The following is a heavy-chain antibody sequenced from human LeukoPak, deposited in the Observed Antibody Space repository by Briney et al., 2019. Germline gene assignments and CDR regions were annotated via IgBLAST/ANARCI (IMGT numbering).Heavy chain of an antibody. V-gene: IGHV4-4*07. D-gene: IGHD5/OR15-5a*01. CDR2: IYTSGST. CDR1: GGSTSNHY. CDR3: ARGVSTIIADY. Sequence: SETLSLTCTVSGGSTSNHYWSWIRQAAGKGLEWIGRIYTSGSTNYNPSLKSRVAMSIDTSRNQFSLKLSSVTAADTAVYYCARGVSTIIADYWGQGTLVTVSS. J-gene: IGHJ4*02.